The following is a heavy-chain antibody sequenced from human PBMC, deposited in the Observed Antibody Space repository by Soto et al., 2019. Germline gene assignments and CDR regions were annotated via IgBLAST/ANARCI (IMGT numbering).Heavy chain of an antibody. CDR3: AKERTGSNHYYGMDV. D-gene: IGHD1-26*01. CDR1: GFTFSSYA. Sequence: EVQLVESGEGLVQPGGSLRLSCEGSGFTFSSYALSWVRLRPGRGLEWVAWISGSGTGTNSADSVKGRFTITRDNSKTTVYLQMNSLTVEDTAVYYCAKERTGSNHYYGMDVWGQGTTVTVSS. V-gene: IGHV3-23*04. CDR2: ISGSGTGT. J-gene: IGHJ6*02.